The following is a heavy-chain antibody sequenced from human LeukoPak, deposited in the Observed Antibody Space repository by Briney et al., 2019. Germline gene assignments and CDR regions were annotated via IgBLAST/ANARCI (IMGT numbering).Heavy chain of an antibody. CDR2: ISGSGGST. CDR3: ANFPALYDSSGYPNFDY. CDR1: GFTFTDYY. D-gene: IGHD3-22*01. Sequence: GGSLRLSCVASGFTFTDYYMSWIRQAPGKGLEWVSAISGSGGSTYYADSVKGRFTISRDNSKNTLYLQMNSLRAEDTAVYYCANFPALYDSSGYPNFDYWGQGTLVTVSS. V-gene: IGHV3-23*01. J-gene: IGHJ4*02.